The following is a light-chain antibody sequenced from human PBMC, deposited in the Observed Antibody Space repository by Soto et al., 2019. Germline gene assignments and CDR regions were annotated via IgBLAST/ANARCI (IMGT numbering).Light chain of an antibody. V-gene: IGKV1-5*03. CDR1: QTISSW. CDR3: QHYNSYSEA. J-gene: IGKJ1*01. Sequence: DIQMTQSPSTLSGSVGDRVTITCRASQTISSWLAWYQQKPGKAPKLLIYNASTLKSGVPSRFSGSGSGTEFTLTISRLQPDDFATYYCQHYNSYSEAFGQGTKVEIK. CDR2: NAS.